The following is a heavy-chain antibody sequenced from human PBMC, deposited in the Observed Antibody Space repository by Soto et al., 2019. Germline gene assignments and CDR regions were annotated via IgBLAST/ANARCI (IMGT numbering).Heavy chain of an antibody. CDR1: EFAFANYA. V-gene: IGHV3-23*01. J-gene: IGHJ4*02. D-gene: IGHD3-9*01. CDR3: AKDPSTGYADY. CDR2: ISNTANT. Sequence: GGSLRLSCAASEFAFANYAMAWVRQAPGKGLEWVSTISNTANTHYADSVEGRFTISRDNSKNTLYLQMNSPRADDTAVYYCAKDPSTGYADYWGQGTLVTVSS.